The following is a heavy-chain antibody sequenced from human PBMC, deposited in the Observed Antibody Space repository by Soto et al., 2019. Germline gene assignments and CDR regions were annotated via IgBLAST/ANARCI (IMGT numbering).Heavy chain of an antibody. CDR3: ARRSSGWYFDY. J-gene: IGHJ4*02. Sequence: EVQLLESGGGLVQPGGSLRLSCAASGFTFSSYAMSWVRQAPGKGLGWVSAISGSGGSTYYADSVKGRFTISRDNSKNTLYRQMNSLRAEDTAVYYCARRSSGWYFDYWGQGTLVTVSS. V-gene: IGHV3-23*01. CDR2: ISGSGGST. CDR1: GFTFSSYA. D-gene: IGHD6-19*01.